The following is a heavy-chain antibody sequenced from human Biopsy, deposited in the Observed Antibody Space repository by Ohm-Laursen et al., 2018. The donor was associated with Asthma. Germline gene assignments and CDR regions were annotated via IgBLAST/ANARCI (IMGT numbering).Heavy chain of an antibody. V-gene: IGHV3-7*01. CDR3: ARTFHFWSPYHAEHYQL. CDR2: IKHDGTEK. CDR1: GFVFSQSG. Sequence: GSLRLSCAASGFVFSQSGMHWVRQAPGKGLEWVANIKHDGTEKNHVDSLKGRFTISRDNAKNSLYLQMNSLRAEDTAVYYCARTFHFWSPYHAEHYQLWGQGTLVTVSS. D-gene: IGHD3-3*02. J-gene: IGHJ1*01.